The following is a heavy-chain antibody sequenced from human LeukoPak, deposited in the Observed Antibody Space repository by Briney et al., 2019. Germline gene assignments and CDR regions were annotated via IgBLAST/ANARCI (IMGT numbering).Heavy chain of an antibody. Sequence: SVKVSCKASGGTFSSYAISWVRQAPGQGLEWMGGIIPIFGTANYAQKFQGRVTITADESTSTAYMELSSLRSEDTAVYYCASRDITMVRGVIIVSNYYYGMDVWGQGTTVTVSS. CDR2: IIPIFGTA. D-gene: IGHD3-10*01. CDR1: GGTFSSYA. J-gene: IGHJ6*02. CDR3: ASRDITMVRGVIIVSNYYYGMDV. V-gene: IGHV1-69*13.